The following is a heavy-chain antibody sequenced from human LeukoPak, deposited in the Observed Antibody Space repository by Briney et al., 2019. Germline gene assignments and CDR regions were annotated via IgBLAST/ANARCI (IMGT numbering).Heavy chain of an antibody. CDR3: ARDRYNWNSPRYFDL. CDR2: INHSGST. CDR1: GGSFSGYY. V-gene: IGHV4-34*01. J-gene: IGHJ2*01. D-gene: IGHD1-7*01. Sequence: SETLSLTCAVYGGSFSGYYWSWIRQPPGKGLEWIGEINHSGSTNYNPSLKSRVTISVDTSKNQFSLKLSSVTAEDTAVYYCARDRYNWNSPRYFDLWGRGTLVTVSS.